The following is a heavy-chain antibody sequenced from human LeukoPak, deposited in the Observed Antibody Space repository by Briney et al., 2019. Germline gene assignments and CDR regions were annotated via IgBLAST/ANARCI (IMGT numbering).Heavy chain of an antibody. D-gene: IGHD3-22*01. CDR3: ARDNRLYYYDSSGYPYFVY. J-gene: IGHJ4*02. Sequence: SQTLSLTCTVSVDSISRGGYYWSSIRQTTAKGLEWIGYIYYSGSTYYNPSRKSQLTISVDTSKNQFSLKLSSVTAADTAVYYCARDNRLYYYDSSGYPYFVYWGRGTLVSVS. CDR1: VDSISRGGYY. V-gene: IGHV4-31*01. CDR2: IYYSGST.